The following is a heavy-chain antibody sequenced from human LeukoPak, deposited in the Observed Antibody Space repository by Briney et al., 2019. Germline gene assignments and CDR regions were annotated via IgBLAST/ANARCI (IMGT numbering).Heavy chain of an antibody. CDR1: GGTFISYA. CDR3: ARDRHVDTALYYFDY. Sequence: SVKVSCKASGGTFISYAISWVRQAPGQGLEWMGGIIPIFGTANYAQKFQGRVTITADESTSTAYMELSSLRSEDTAVYYCARDRHVDTALYYFDYWGQGTLVTVSS. J-gene: IGHJ4*02. V-gene: IGHV1-69*13. CDR2: IIPIFGTA. D-gene: IGHD5-18*01.